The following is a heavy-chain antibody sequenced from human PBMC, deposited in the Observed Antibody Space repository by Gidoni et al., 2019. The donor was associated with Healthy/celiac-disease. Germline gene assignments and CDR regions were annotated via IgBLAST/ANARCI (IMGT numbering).Heavy chain of an antibody. CDR1: GFTFSRYD. CDR3: ARGDIVGATTYYYGRDV. Sequence: EVQLVESGVGLVQPGGSLRLYCAASGFTFSRYDMHWVRQATGKGLEGVSAMGTAGDTYYPGSVKGRFTIAREKAKNSLYLQMNSLRAGDTAVYYCARGDIVGATTYYYGRDVWGQGTTVTVSS. CDR2: MGTAGDT. D-gene: IGHD1-26*01. V-gene: IGHV3-13*04. J-gene: IGHJ6*02.